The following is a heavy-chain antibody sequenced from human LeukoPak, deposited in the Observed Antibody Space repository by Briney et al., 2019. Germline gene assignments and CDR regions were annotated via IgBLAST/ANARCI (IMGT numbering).Heavy chain of an antibody. J-gene: IGHJ4*02. CDR2: IYYSGST. CDR3: ASLNMLSNGYSSGWSFDY. Sequence: ASETLSLTCTVSGGSISSSSYYWGWVCQPPGKGLEWIGYIYYSGSTYYNPSLKSRVTISVDTSKNQFSLKLSSVTAADTAVYYCASLNMLSNGYSSGWSFDYWGQGTLVTVSS. D-gene: IGHD6-19*01. CDR1: GGSISSSSYY. V-gene: IGHV4-31*03.